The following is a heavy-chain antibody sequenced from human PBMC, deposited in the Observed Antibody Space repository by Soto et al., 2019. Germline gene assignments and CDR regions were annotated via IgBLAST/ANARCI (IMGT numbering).Heavy chain of an antibody. J-gene: IGHJ6*03. CDR3: ASSGDPLYYYYYYMDV. CDR1: GFTFSSYA. CDR2: ISSNGGST. V-gene: IGHV3-64*01. Sequence: EVQLVESGGGLVQPGGSLRLSCAASGFTFSSYAMHWVRQAPGKGLEYVSAISSNGGSTYYANSVKGRFTISRDNSKHTLYLQMGSLRAEDMAVYYCASSGDPLYYYYYYMDVWGKGTTVTVSS. D-gene: IGHD4-17*01.